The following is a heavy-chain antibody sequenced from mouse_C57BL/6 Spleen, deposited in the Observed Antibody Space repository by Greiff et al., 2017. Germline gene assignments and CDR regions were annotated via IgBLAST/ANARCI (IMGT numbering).Heavy chain of an antibody. Sequence: EVKVVESGGGLVKPGGSLKLSCAASGFTFSSYAMSWVRQTPEKRLEWVATISDGGSYTYYPDNVKGRFTISRDNAKNNLYLQMSHLKSEDTAMYYCAREHYDFYYFDYWGQGTTLTVSS. CDR1: GFTFSSYA. CDR3: AREHYDFYYFDY. V-gene: IGHV5-4*01. J-gene: IGHJ2*01. D-gene: IGHD2-4*01. CDR2: ISDGGSYT.